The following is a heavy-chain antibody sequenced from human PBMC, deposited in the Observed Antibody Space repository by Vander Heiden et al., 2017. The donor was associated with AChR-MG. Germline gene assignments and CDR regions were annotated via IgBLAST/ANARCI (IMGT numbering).Heavy chain of an antibody. CDR1: GFTFSSCG. Sequence: QVQLVESVGGVVQPGRSLRLSCAASGFTFSSCGMHWVRQDPGKGLEWVAVIWYEGSNKYYADSVKGRFTISRDNYKNTLYLQMNSLRAEDTAVYYCARIGPNVDIVATQEGSNYFDYWGQGTLVTVSS. CDR3: ARIGPNVDIVATQEGSNYFDY. CDR2: IWYEGSNK. V-gene: IGHV3-33*01. J-gene: IGHJ4*02. D-gene: IGHD5-12*01.